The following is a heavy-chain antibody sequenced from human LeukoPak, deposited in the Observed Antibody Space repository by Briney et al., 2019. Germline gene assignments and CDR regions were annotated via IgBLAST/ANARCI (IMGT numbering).Heavy chain of an antibody. CDR3: AKDRYYGDYFDY. V-gene: IGHV3-21*04. D-gene: IGHD4-17*01. J-gene: IGHJ4*02. Sequence: PGGSLRLSCAASGFTFSSYNMNWVRQAPGKGLEWVSSITSSSSYIYYADSVKGRFTISRDNSKNTLYLQMNSLRAEDTAVYYCAKDRYYGDYFDYWGQGTLVTVSS. CDR1: GFTFSSYN. CDR2: ITSSSSYI.